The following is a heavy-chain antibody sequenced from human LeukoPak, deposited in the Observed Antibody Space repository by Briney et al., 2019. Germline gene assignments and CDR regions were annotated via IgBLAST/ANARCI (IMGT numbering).Heavy chain of an antibody. CDR1: GFTFSSYS. CDR2: ISSSSTYI. CDR3: ARGRVNFDY. Sequence: GGSLRLSCAASGFTFSSYSMNWVRQAPGKGLEWVSCISSSSTYIYYADSVKGRFTISRDNSKNTLYLQMNSLRAEDTAVYYCARGRVNFDYWGQGTLVTVSS. D-gene: IGHD2-21*01. V-gene: IGHV3-21*04. J-gene: IGHJ4*02.